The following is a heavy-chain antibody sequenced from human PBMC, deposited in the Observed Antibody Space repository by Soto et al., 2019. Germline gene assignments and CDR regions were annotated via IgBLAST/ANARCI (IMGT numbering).Heavy chain of an antibody. CDR2: ISSSSSYI. D-gene: IGHD2-2*01. CDR3: ARDPYVPAAISYYYMDV. V-gene: IGHV3-21*01. Sequence: GGSLRLSCAASGFTFSSYSMNWVRQAPGKGLEWVSSISSSSSYIYYADSVKGRFTISRDNAKNSLYLQMNSLRAEDTAVYYCARDPYVPAAISYYYMDVWGKGTTVTVSS. CDR1: GFTFSSYS. J-gene: IGHJ6*03.